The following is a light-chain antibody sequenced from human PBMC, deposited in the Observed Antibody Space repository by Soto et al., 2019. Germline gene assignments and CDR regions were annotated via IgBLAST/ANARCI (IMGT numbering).Light chain of an antibody. CDR1: QSVSSN. J-gene: IGKJ5*01. CDR2: GAS. V-gene: IGKV3-15*01. Sequence: EIVMTQSQATLSVSPGERATLSCRASQSVSSNLAWYQQKPGQAPRLLIYGASTRATGIPARFSGRGSGTEFTLTISSLQSEDFAVYYCQQYNNWPITFGQGTRLEIK. CDR3: QQYNNWPIT.